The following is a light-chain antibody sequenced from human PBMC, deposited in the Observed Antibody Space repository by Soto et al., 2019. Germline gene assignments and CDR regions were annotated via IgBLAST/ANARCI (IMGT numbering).Light chain of an antibody. CDR2: EVS. CDR1: SSDVGRYNY. CDR3: NSYAGNNNLV. Sequence: QSVLTQPPSASGSPGQSVTISCTGTSSDVGRYNYVSWYQQHPGKAPKLLISEVSKRPSGVPDRFSGSKSGNTASLIVSGLQAEDEADYYCNSYAGNNNLVFGGGTQLTVL. V-gene: IGLV2-8*01. J-gene: IGLJ2*01.